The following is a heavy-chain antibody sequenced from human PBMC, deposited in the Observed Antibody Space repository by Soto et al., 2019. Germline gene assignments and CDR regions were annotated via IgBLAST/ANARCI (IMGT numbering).Heavy chain of an antibody. CDR1: GGSISSYY. CDR2: IYYSGST. V-gene: IGHV4-59*01. D-gene: IGHD3-10*01. Sequence: PSETLSLTCTVSGGSISSYYWSWIRQPPGKGLEWIGYIYYSGSTNYNPSLKSRVTISVDTSKNQFSLKLSSVTAADTAVYYCARAHLTRLWFGEWQNWFDPWGQGTLVTVSS. CDR3: ARAHLTRLWFGEWQNWFDP. J-gene: IGHJ5*02.